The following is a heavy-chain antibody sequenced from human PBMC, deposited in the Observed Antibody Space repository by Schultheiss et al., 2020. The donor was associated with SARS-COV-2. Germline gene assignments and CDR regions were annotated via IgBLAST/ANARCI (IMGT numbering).Heavy chain of an antibody. Sequence: GGSLRLSCAAFGFTFDDYAMHWVRQAPGKGLEWVSAISSSGGSTYYADSVKGRFTISRDNSKNTLYLQMNSLRAEDTAVYYCTTGEDIVVVPAAISDDYYYGMDVWGQGTTVTVSS. V-gene: IGHV3-23*01. J-gene: IGHJ6*02. CDR3: TTGEDIVVVPAAISDDYYYGMDV. D-gene: IGHD2-2*02. CDR2: ISSSGGST. CDR1: GFTFDDYA.